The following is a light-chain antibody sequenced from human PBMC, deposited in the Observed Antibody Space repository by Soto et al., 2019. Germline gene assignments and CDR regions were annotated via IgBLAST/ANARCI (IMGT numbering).Light chain of an antibody. Sequence: EIVLTQSPSTLSLSPGERATLSCRASQSVSSSYLAWYQQKPGQAPRLLIYGASSRATGIPDRFSGSGSGTDFTLTISRLEPDDFAVYYCQQYGSSPLTFGGGTKVEIK. J-gene: IGKJ4*01. CDR3: QQYGSSPLT. CDR2: GAS. V-gene: IGKV3-20*01. CDR1: QSVSSSY.